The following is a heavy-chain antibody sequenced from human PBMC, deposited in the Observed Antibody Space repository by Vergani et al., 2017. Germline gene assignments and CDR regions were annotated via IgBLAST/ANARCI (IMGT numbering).Heavy chain of an antibody. V-gene: IGHV1-18*01. D-gene: IGHD1-26*01. J-gene: IGHJ5*02. CDR2: ISASNGNT. CDR1: GYTFTTYG. CDR3: ARGRLKIEGVTSNGFDP. Sequence: QVQLVQSGTEVKKPGASVKVSCKASGYTFTTYGISWVRQAPGQGLEWMGWISASNGNTNYAQKLLGRVTMTTDRSTSTAYLELRSLRSDDPAVYYCARGRLKIEGVTSNGFDPWGQGTLVTVSS.